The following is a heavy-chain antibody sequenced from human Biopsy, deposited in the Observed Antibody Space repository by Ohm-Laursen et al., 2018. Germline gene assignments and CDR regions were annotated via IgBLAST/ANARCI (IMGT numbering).Heavy chain of an antibody. Sequence: SLRLSCTASGLRFSMYAMSWVRQAPGKGPEWVSAIGGSGGGTYYADSVKGRFTISRDDSKNTVYLQMNSLRAEDRAVYYCARPMSRVVAYGMDVWGQGTTVTVSS. J-gene: IGHJ6*02. CDR3: ARPMSRVVAYGMDV. CDR2: IGGSGGGT. V-gene: IGHV3-23*01. D-gene: IGHD2-15*01. CDR1: GLRFSMYA.